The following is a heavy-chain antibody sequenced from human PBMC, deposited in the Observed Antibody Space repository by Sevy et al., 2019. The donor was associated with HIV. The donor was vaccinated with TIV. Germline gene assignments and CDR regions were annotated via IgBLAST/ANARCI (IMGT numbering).Heavy chain of an antibody. Sequence: GGSLRLSCAASGFTFSIYAIHWVRQAPGKGLEWVTVISYDGGNIYYADSVKGRFTVSRDNSKDTVYLQMNSLRPEDTAGYYCARDLPSAVINPFYYYGMDVWGQGTTVTVSS. CDR1: GFTFSIYA. V-gene: IGHV3-30*04. CDR2: ISYDGGNI. J-gene: IGHJ6*02. CDR3: ARDLPSAVINPFYYYGMDV. D-gene: IGHD2-21*01.